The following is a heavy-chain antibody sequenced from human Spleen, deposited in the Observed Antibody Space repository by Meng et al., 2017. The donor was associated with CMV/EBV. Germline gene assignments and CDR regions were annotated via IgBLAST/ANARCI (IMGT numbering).Heavy chain of an antibody. J-gene: IGHJ4*02. CDR2: VSTYNGDT. Sequence: SGYTFSNFGIVWVRQAPGQGLEWMGVVSTYNGDTNYAERFQDRVTMTTDTSTNTAYLELGNLRSDDTALYFCARLKVTTFLRPFDYWGQGTLVTVSS. CDR1: GYTFSNFG. V-gene: IGHV1-18*01. CDR3: ARLKVTTFLRPFDY. D-gene: IGHD3-3*01.